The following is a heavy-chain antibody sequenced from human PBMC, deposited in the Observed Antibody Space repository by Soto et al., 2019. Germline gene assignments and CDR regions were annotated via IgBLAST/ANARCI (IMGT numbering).Heavy chain of an antibody. CDR1: GGSITTSSYN. J-gene: IGHJ3*01. V-gene: IGHV4-39*02. CDR3: ARFYGNAFDV. D-gene: IGHD3-10*01. CDR2: IYYDVST. Sequence: PSETLSLTCSVSGGSITTSSYNWDWIRQPPGKGLEWIGNIYYDVSTSYNPSLKSQVTTSVQTSKNHFALKVNSVTAADAAVYYCARFYGNAFDVWGRGTVVTVSS.